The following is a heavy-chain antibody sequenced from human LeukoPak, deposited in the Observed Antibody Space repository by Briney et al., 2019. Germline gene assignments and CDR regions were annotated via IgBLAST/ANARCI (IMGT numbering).Heavy chain of an antibody. V-gene: IGHV3-23*01. CDR1: GFTFSSYA. CDR2: ISDSGAGT. D-gene: IGHD6-19*01. CDR3: ARAPTVADIWALDY. Sequence: PGGSLRLSCAASGFTFSSYAMSWVRQAPGKGLEWVSSISDSGAGTYYAGSVKGRFTISRDNSKHTLYLQMNSLRAEDTAVYYCARAPTVADIWALDYWGQGTLVTVSS. J-gene: IGHJ4*02.